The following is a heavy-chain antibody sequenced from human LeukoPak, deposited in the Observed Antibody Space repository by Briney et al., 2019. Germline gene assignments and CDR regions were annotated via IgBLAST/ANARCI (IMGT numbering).Heavy chain of an antibody. V-gene: IGHV5-10-1*01. CDR3: ARQLTVTGDPSDIDY. Sequence: GESLKISCKGSGYSFTSYWIGWVRQMPGKGLEWMGRIDPSDSYTNYSPSFQGHVTISADKSISTAYLQWSSLKASDTAMYYCARQLTVTGDPSDIDYWGQGTLVTVSS. D-gene: IGHD7-27*01. CDR1: GYSFTSYW. J-gene: IGHJ4*02. CDR2: IDPSDSYT.